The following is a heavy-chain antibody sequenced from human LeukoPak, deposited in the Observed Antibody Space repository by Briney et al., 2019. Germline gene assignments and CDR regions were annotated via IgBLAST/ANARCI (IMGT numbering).Heavy chain of an antibody. V-gene: IGHV4-59*08. J-gene: IGHJ4*02. CDR3: ARFAPRSPGDFDY. CDR1: GGSISSYY. D-gene: IGHD3-10*01. CDR2: IYYSGST. Sequence: SETLSLTCTVSGGSISSYYWTWIRQPPGKGLEGIGYIYYSGSTNYNPSLKSRVTISVDTSKNQFSLKLSSVTAADTALYYCARFAPRSPGDFDYWGQGTLVTVSS.